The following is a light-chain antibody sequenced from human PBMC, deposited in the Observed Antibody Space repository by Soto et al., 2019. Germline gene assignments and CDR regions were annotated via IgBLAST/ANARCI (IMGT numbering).Light chain of an antibody. Sequence: QSALTQPASVSGSHGQSITLSCTGTSSDVGSYNLVSWYQLHPGKAPKLMIYEGTKRPSGVSNRFSGSKSGSTASLTISGLQAEDEADYYCCSYAGSSSYVVFGGGTKVTVL. CDR3: CSYAGSSSYVV. CDR2: EGT. CDR1: SSDVGSYNL. J-gene: IGLJ2*01. V-gene: IGLV2-23*01.